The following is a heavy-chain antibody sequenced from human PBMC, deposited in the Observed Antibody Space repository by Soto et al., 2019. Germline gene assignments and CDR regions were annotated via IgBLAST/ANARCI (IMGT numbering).Heavy chain of an antibody. Sequence: ASVKVSCKASGYTFTSYGISWVRQAPGQGLEWMGWISAYNGNTNYAQKLQGRVTMTTDTSTSTAYMELRSLRSDDTAVYYCARDRPTVAQDGSAFDIWGQGTMVTVSS. CDR2: ISAYNGNT. CDR1: GYTFTSYG. CDR3: ARDRPTVAQDGSAFDI. V-gene: IGHV1-18*01. J-gene: IGHJ3*02. D-gene: IGHD4-17*01.